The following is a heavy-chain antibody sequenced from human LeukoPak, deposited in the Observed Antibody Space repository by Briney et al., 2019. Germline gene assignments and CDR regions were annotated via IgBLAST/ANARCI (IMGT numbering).Heavy chain of an antibody. J-gene: IGHJ4*02. CDR1: GGTFSSYA. D-gene: IGHD1-1*01. V-gene: IGHV1-69*06. CDR2: IIPIFGTA. Sequence: GASVKVSCKASGGTFSSYAISWVRQAPGQGLEWMGGIIPIFGTANYAQKFQGRVTITADKSTSTAYMELSSLRSEDTAVYYCARALWNDEGFMGYFDYWGQGTLVTVSS. CDR3: ARALWNDEGFMGYFDY.